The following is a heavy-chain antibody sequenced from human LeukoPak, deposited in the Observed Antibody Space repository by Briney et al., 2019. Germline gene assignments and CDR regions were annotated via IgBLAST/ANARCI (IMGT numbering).Heavy chain of an antibody. CDR3: AKGAYDYIEMGYFDY. CDR1: GLSFSSFA. J-gene: IGHJ4*02. CDR2: IRGNGET. V-gene: IGHV3-23*01. D-gene: IGHD5-12*01. Sequence: PGGSLRLSCAASGLSFSSFAMSWVRQGPARGLEWVSSIRGNGETFYADSVKGRFTISRDNSKNTLYLQMNSLRAEDTAVYYCAKGAYDYIEMGYFDYWGQGTLVTVSS.